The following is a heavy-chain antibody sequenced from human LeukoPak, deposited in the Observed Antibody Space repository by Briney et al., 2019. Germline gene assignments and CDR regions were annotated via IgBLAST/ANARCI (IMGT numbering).Heavy chain of an antibody. D-gene: IGHD4-17*01. Sequence: PGRSLRLSCAASGFTFSSYAMHWVRQAPGKGLEWVSAISGSGGSTYYADSVKGRFTISRDNSKNTLYLQMNSLKAEDAALYYCAKGNYGEKIDYWGPGTLVTVSS. V-gene: IGHV3-23*01. CDR2: ISGSGGST. J-gene: IGHJ4*02. CDR3: AKGNYGEKIDY. CDR1: GFTFSSYA.